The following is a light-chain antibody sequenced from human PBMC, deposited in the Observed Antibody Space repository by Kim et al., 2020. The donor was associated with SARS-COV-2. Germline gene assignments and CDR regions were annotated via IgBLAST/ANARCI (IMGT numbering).Light chain of an antibody. V-gene: IGKV3-20*01. CDR3: QQYCSSPYT. CDR1: QSVSSSY. J-gene: IGKJ2*01. Sequence: EIVLTQSPGTLSLSPGERATLSCRASQSVSSSYLACYQQKPGQAPRLLSYGASSSATGIPDRFSGSGSGTDFTLTISRLEPEDFAVYYCQQYCSSPYTCGQGTK. CDR2: GAS.